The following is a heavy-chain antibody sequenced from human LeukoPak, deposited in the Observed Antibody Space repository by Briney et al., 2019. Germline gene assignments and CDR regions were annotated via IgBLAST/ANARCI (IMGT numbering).Heavy chain of an antibody. CDR2: IWHDGSYK. Sequence: GGSLRLSCAASGFTFSSYTMSWVRQAPGKGPEWVAVIWHDGSYKYYLDSVKGRFTISRDNAKNTLYLQMTNLRVEDTAVYYCARVGDYENSGSQPFDYWGQGTLVTVSS. D-gene: IGHD3-22*01. V-gene: IGHV3-33*08. J-gene: IGHJ4*02. CDR1: GFTFSSYT. CDR3: ARVGDYENSGSQPFDY.